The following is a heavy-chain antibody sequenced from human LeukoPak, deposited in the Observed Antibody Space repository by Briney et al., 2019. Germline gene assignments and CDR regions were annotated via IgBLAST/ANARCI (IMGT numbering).Heavy chain of an antibody. Sequence: PSETLSLTCAAYGGSFSGYYWSWIRQPPGKGLEWIGEINHSGSTNYNPSLKSRVTISVDTSKNQFSLKLSSVTAADTAVYYCARGSSAYPLTWFDYWGQGTLVTVSS. CDR2: INHSGST. J-gene: IGHJ4*02. CDR1: GGSFSGYY. CDR3: ARGSSAYPLTWFDY. D-gene: IGHD2-2*01. V-gene: IGHV4-34*01.